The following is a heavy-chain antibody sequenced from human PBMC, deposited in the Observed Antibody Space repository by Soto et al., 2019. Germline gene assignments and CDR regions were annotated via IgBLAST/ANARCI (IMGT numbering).Heavy chain of an antibody. CDR3: ARVSATGTRWFVP. Sequence: TLSLTCTVSGGSISSGAYYWGWIRQHPGKGLEWIGYISHRGTAYYTPSLKSRVSLSVDPSKSQFSLNVTSLTAADTALYYCARVSATGTRWFVPWGPGALVTVSS. D-gene: IGHD6-13*01. CDR2: ISHRGTA. J-gene: IGHJ5*02. CDR1: GGSISSGAYY. V-gene: IGHV4-31*03.